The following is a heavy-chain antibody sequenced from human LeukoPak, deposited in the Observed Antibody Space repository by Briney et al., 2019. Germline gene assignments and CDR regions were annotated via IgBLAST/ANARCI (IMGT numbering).Heavy chain of an antibody. CDR3: ARLPYSSSLYSYWYLDL. Sequence: SETLSHTCTVSGGSISSSSYYWGWIRQPPGKGLEWIGSIYYSGSTYYNPSLKSRVTISVDTSKNQFSLKLSSVTAADTAVYYCARLPYSSSLYSYWYLDLWGRGTLVTVSS. V-gene: IGHV4-39*01. CDR2: IYYSGST. CDR1: GGSISSSSYY. J-gene: IGHJ2*01. D-gene: IGHD6-13*01.